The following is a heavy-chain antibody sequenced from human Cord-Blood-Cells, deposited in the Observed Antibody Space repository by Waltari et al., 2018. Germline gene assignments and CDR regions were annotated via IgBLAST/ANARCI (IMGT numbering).Heavy chain of an antibody. D-gene: IGHD1-26*01. J-gene: IGHJ3*02. CDR3: ARDIPHPEYSGSYHDAFDI. CDR2: MSNEGSNK. V-gene: IGHV3-30-3*01. CDR1: GFTFSSYA. Sequence: VQLVESGGGVVQPGRSLRLSCAASGFTFSSYAMHWVRQAPGKGLEWVAVMSNEGSNKYYAGAGSGRVTITRDKSKNTLYLQMNSVRAEDTAVYYCARDIPHPEYSGSYHDAFDIWGQGIMVTVSS.